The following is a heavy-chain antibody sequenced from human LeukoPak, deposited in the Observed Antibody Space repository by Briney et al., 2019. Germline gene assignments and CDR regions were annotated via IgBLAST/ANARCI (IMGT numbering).Heavy chain of an antibody. CDR1: GFTFSSYS. CDR2: ISSSSSYI. V-gene: IGHV3-21*04. Sequence: GGSLRLSCAASGFTFSSYSMNWVRQAPGKGLEWVSSISSSSSYIYYADSVKGRFTISRDNAKNSLYLQMNSLRAEDTAMYYCARTGFDLWSGYYGARYFFDYWGQGTLVTVSS. CDR3: ARTGFDLWSGYYGARYFFDY. D-gene: IGHD3-3*01. J-gene: IGHJ4*02.